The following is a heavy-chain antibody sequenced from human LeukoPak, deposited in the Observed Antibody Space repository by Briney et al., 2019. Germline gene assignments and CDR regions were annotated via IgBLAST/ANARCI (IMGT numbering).Heavy chain of an antibody. CDR1: GGSITSSKYF. CDR3: AGLGVMVLVYQFEY. D-gene: IGHD2-8*01. CDR2: ISYSGST. Sequence: SETLSLTCAVSGGSITSSKYFWGWIRQPPGKELELIGIISYSGSTDYNPSLKSRVTISTDTSTNQFSLKLSSVTAADTAVYYCAGLGVMVLVYQFEYWGRGTPVTVSS. V-gene: IGHV4-39*07. J-gene: IGHJ4*02.